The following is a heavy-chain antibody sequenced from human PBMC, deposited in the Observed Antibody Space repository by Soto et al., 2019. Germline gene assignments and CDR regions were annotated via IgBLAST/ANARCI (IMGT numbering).Heavy chain of an antibody. J-gene: IGHJ4*02. D-gene: IGHD2-21*01. CDR1: GYTFTSYY. Sequence: GASVKVSCKASGYTFTSYYIHWVRQAPGQGLEWMGIINPSGGSTSYAQKFQGRVTMTRDTSTSTVYMELSSLRSEDTAVYYCARERRDGYKFDYWGQGTLVTVSS. V-gene: IGHV1-46*01. CDR2: INPSGGST. CDR3: ARERRDGYKFDY.